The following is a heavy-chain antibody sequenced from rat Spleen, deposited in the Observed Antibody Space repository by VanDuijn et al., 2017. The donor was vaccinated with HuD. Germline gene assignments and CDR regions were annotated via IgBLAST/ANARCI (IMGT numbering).Heavy chain of an antibody. D-gene: IGHD4-4*01. V-gene: IGHV5-25*01. J-gene: IGHJ1*01. Sequence: EVQLVESGGGLVQPGRSLTLSCAASGFTFSDYDMAWVRQAPTKGLEWVASISPSGGTTYYRDSVKGRFTISRDNARRTLNLHMDSLRSEDTAIYYCTRRGYLSDWYFDFWGPGTMVTVSS. CDR2: ISPSGGTT. CDR3: TRRGYLSDWYFDF. CDR1: GFTFSDYD.